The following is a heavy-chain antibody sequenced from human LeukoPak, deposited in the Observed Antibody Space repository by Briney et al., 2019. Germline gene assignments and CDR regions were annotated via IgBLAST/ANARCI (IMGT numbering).Heavy chain of an antibody. CDR1: GYTFTSYY. J-gene: IGHJ3*02. D-gene: IGHD3-22*01. V-gene: IGHV1-46*01. Sequence: GASVKVSCKASGYTFTSYYMHWVRQAPGQGLEWMGKINPSGGSTNYAQRLQGRVTMTTDTSTSTAYMELRSLRSDDTAVYYCARGSYYSVEADAFDIWGQGTMVTVSS. CDR3: ARGSYYSVEADAFDI. CDR2: INPSGGST.